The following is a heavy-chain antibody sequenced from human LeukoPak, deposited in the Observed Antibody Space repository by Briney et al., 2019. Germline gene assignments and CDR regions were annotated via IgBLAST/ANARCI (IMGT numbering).Heavy chain of an antibody. V-gene: IGHV4-4*08. Sequence: SETLSLTCTVSGGSISSYYWSWIPQPPGKGLEWIGYIYTSGSTNYNPSLKSRVTISVDTSKNQFSLKLSSVTAADTAVYYCARHAHRRSSGNWFDPWGQGTLVTVSS. D-gene: IGHD6-6*01. CDR3: ARHAHRRSSGNWFDP. J-gene: IGHJ5*02. CDR1: GGSISSYY. CDR2: IYTSGST.